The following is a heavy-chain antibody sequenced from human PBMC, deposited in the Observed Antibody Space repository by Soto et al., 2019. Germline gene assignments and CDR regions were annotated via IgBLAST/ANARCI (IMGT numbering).Heavy chain of an antibody. CDR1: GGTFSSYS. V-gene: IGHV1-69*08. D-gene: IGHD2-15*01. J-gene: IGHJ5*02. CDR2: IIPILGIA. Sequence: QVQLVQSGAEVKKPGSSVKVSCKASGGTFSSYSISWVRQAPGQGLEWMGRIIPILGIANYAQKFQGRVTSTADKSTSIAYMELSSLRSEDTAVYYCARDSPIVVVVAATPNWFDPWGQGTLVTVSS. CDR3: ARDSPIVVVVAATPNWFDP.